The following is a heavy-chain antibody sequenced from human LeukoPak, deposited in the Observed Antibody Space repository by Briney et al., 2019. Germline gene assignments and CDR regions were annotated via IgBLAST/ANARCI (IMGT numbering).Heavy chain of an antibody. Sequence: GGSLRLSCAASGFTFSDYYMSWIRQAPGKGLEWVSYISSSSSNRNYADSVKGRFTISRDNAKNSLYPQMNSLRAEDTAVYYCARAQYYVDPWGQGTLVIVSS. D-gene: IGHD1-26*01. CDR3: ARAQYYVDP. CDR1: GFTFSDYY. CDR2: ISSSSSNR. V-gene: IGHV3-11*06. J-gene: IGHJ5*02.